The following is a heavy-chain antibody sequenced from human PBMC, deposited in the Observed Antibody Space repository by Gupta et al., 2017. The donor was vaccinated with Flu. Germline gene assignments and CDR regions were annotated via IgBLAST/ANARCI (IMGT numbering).Heavy chain of an antibody. CDR3: ARKLYYYDSSSLGWFDP. CDR2: IKPDGSEK. D-gene: IGHD3-22*01. V-gene: IGHV3-7*01. CDR1: GFTFTNSW. Sequence: EVQLVESGGDLVQPGGSLRPSCAASGFTFTNSWMSWVRKAPGKGLEWVANIKPDGSEKYYVDSVKGRFTISRDNANNSLYLQLSSLRAEDTAVYYCARKLYYYDSSSLGWFDPWGQGTLVTVSS. J-gene: IGHJ5*02.